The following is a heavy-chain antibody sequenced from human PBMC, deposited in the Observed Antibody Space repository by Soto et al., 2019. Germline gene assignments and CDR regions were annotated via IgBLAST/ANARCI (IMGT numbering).Heavy chain of an antibody. CDR1: GGTFSSYA. D-gene: IGHD2-15*01. CDR2: ITPIFGTA. CDR3: ARESRYCSGVSCYFLPGIDS. Sequence: QVQLVQSGTEVKKPGSSVKVSSKASGGTFSSYAISWVRQAPGQGLEWMGWITPIFGTANYAQKFQGRVTITADESTSTAYMELSSLRSEDTAVYYCARESRYCSGVSCYFLPGIDSWGQATLVTVSS. V-gene: IGHV1-69*12. J-gene: IGHJ4*02.